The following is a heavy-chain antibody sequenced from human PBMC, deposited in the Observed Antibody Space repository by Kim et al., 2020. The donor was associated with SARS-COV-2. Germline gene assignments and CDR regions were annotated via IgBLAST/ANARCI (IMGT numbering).Heavy chain of an antibody. CDR1: GYTFTSYA. V-gene: IGHV1-3*01. CDR2: INAGSGNT. J-gene: IGHJ4*02. Sequence: ASVKVSCKASGYTFTSYAMHWVRQAPGQRLEWMGWINAGSGNTKYSQKFQGRVTITRDTSASTAYMELSSLRSEDTAVYYCARLTEYYFDYWGQGTLVTVSS. CDR3: ARLTEYYFDY. D-gene: IGHD3-10*01.